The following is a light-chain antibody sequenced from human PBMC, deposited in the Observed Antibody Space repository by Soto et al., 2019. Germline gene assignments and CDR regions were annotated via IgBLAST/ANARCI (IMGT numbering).Light chain of an antibody. Sequence: QLVLTQSPSASASLGASVKLTCTLSSGHSSYAIAWHQQQPEKGPRYLKKLNSDGSHSKGDGIPDRFSGSSSGAERYLTISSLQSEDEADYYCQTWGTGTRGVFGGGTKLTVL. CDR2: LNSDGSH. CDR1: SGHSSYA. CDR3: QTWGTGTRGV. J-gene: IGLJ3*02. V-gene: IGLV4-69*01.